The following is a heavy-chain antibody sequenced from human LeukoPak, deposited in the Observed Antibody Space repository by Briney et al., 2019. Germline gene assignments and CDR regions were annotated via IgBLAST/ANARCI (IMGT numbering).Heavy chain of an antibody. CDR3: ARRYHYDNSAYYYGFNH. V-gene: IGHV1-2*02. J-gene: IGHJ4*02. CDR2: INPNGGGI. D-gene: IGHD3-22*01. Sequence: ASVKVSCKASGYTFTDYYMHWVRQAPGQGLEWMGWINPNGGGINYAQKFQGRVTMTRDTSFNTGYMELSSLRSDDTAVYYCARRYHYDNSAYYYGFNHWGQGTVVTVSS. CDR1: GYTFTDYY.